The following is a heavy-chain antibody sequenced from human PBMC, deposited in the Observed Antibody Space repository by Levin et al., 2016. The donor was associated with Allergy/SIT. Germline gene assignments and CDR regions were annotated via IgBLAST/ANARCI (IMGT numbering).Heavy chain of an antibody. CDR2: IGASGGST. CDR3: AKDGGQWESLHWADY. D-gene: IGHD1-26*01. J-gene: IGHJ4*02. V-gene: IGHV3-23*01. CDR1: GFTFSNYG. Sequence: GESLKISCAASGFTFSNYGMSWVRQAPGKGLEWVSGIGASGGSTYYADSVKGRFTISRDNYKNTLYLQMNSLRAEDTALYYCAKDGGQWESLHWADYWGQGTLVTVSS.